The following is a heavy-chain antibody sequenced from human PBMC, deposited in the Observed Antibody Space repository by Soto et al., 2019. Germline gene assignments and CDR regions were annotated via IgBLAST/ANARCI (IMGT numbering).Heavy chain of an antibody. D-gene: IGHD3-3*01. V-gene: IGHV3-64D*06. CDR2: ISSNGGST. Sequence: GGSLRLSCSASGFTFSSYAMHWVRQAPGKGLEYVSAISSNGGSTYYADSVKGRFTISRDNSKNTLYLQMSSLRAEDTAVYYCVKGMTDFWSGYYDNWFDPWGQGTLLTVSS. CDR1: GFTFSSYA. CDR3: VKGMTDFWSGYYDNWFDP. J-gene: IGHJ5*02.